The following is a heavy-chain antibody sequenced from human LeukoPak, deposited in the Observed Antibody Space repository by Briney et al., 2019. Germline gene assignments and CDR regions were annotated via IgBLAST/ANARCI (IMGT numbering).Heavy chain of an antibody. Sequence: GGSLRLSCAASGFSLSAYGVHWVRQAPGKGLEWVAVIWYDGTSKDYADSVKGRFTFSRDNSKNTLYLQMNSLTVEDAAVYYCARSQSSSLIDYWGQGTLVTVSS. CDR2: IWYDGTSK. CDR1: GFSLSAYG. V-gene: IGHV3-33*01. CDR3: ARSQSSSLIDY. D-gene: IGHD6-13*01. J-gene: IGHJ4*02.